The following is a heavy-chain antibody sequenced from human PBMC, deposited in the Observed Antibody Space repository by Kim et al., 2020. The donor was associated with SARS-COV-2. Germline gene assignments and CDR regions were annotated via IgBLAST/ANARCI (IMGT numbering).Heavy chain of an antibody. D-gene: IGHD3-9*01. J-gene: IGHJ5*02. V-gene: IGHV1-8*01. CDR1: GYTFTSYD. Sequence: ASVKASCKASGYTFTSYDINWVRQATGQGLEWMGWMNPNSGNTGYAQKFQGRVTMTRNTSISTAYMELSSLRSEDTAVYYCARAGRYFDWLRTTLHRNWFDLWGQGTLVTVSS. CDR2: MNPNSGNT. CDR3: ARAGRYFDWLRTTLHRNWFDL.